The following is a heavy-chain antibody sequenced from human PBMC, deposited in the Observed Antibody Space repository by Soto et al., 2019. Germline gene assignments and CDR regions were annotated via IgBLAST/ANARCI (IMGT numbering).Heavy chain of an antibody. Sequence: SETLSLTCAVYGGSFSGYYWTWIRQPPGKGLEWIGEINHSGSTNYKPSLTSRVTMSVDTSKNQVSLKMSSVTAADTAVYYCARGRTLITGTSFGYWGQGTLVTVSS. CDR1: GGSFSGYY. CDR3: ARGRTLITGTSFGY. D-gene: IGHD1-20*01. CDR2: INHSGST. J-gene: IGHJ4*02. V-gene: IGHV4-34*01.